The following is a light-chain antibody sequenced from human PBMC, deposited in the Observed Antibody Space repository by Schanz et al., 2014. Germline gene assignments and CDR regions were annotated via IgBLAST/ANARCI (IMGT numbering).Light chain of an antibody. CDR3: QHET. CDR1: QTISNY. J-gene: IGKJ2*01. CDR2: AAS. V-gene: IGKV1-39*01. Sequence: DIQMTQSPSSLSASVGDRVTITCRASQTISNYLNWYQQKPGKAPQLLIYAASTLQSGVPSRFGGSGSGTDFTLTITSLQPDDFATYYCQHETFGQGTKLEIK.